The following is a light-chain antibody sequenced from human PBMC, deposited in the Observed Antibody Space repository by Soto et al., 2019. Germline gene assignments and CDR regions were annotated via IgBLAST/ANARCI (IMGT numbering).Light chain of an antibody. Sequence: QSALTQPASVSGSPGQSITISCTGTSGGVGSYDLVSWYQHHPGNAPKVMIYEGSRRPSGVSNRFSGSKSGNTASLTISGLQAEDQADYYCSSYAGSDTLVFGGGTKLTVL. V-gene: IGLV2-23*01. CDR1: SGGVGSYDL. CDR3: SSYAGSDTLV. CDR2: EGS. J-gene: IGLJ2*01.